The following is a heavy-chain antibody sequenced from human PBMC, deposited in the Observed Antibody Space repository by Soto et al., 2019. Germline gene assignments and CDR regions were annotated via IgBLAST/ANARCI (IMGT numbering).Heavy chain of an antibody. CDR3: ASDPYPWHNWLDP. V-gene: IGHV4-30-4*01. Sequence: QVQLQESGPGLVTPSQTLSLTCTVSGGSISSDDYYWNWIRKSPGKGLEWIGYIHYSGKTNYNPSLKSRVTISLDTSKNQFSLRLASVTAADTAVYFCASDPYPWHNWLDPWGQGALVTVSS. CDR2: IHYSGKT. CDR1: GGSISSDDYY. J-gene: IGHJ5*02.